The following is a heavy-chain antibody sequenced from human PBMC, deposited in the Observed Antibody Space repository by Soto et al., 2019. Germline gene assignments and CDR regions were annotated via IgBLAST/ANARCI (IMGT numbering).Heavy chain of an antibody. D-gene: IGHD5-18*01. CDR2: IDPSGGST. Sequence: QVQLVQSGAEGKKPGASVKVSCKASGYTFTSYYMHWVRQAPGQGLEWMGIIDPSGGSTSYAQKFQGRVTMTRDTSTSTVYMELSSLRSEDTAVYYCARDTAMARDAFDIWGQGTMVTVSS. CDR1: GYTFTSYY. V-gene: IGHV1-46*01. J-gene: IGHJ3*02. CDR3: ARDTAMARDAFDI.